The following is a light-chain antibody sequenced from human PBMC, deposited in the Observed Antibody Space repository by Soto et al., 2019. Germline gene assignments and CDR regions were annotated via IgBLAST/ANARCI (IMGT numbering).Light chain of an antibody. CDR3: MQALQTPLT. CDR1: QSLLQRNGYSY. Sequence: DIVMTQSPSSLAVTPGEPASISCRSNQSLLQRNGYSYLDWYLQKPGQPPRLLISLDSNRASGVPDRFSGSGSGTDFTLKISRVEAEDVGVYYCMQALQTPLTFGGGTRVEIK. CDR2: LDS. J-gene: IGKJ4*01. V-gene: IGKV2-28*01.